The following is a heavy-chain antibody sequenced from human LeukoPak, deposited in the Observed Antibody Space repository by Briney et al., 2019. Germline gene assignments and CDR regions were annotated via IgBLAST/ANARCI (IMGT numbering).Heavy chain of an antibody. V-gene: IGHV1-2*02. CDR1: GYTFSDYY. CDR3: APGGRITFGGEPPYYYDY. Sequence: ASVKVSCKTSGYTFSDYYIHWVRQAPGQGLEWMGWIDPNSGATNYAQKFQGRVTMTRATPISTVYMELSRLRSDDTAVYYCAPGGRITFGGEPPYYYDYWGQGTPVTVSS. J-gene: IGHJ4*02. CDR2: IDPNSGAT. D-gene: IGHD3-16*01.